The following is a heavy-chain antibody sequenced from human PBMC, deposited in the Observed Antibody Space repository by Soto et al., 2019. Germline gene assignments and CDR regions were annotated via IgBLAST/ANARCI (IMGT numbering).Heavy chain of an antibody. D-gene: IGHD6-19*01. V-gene: IGHV4-39*07. CDR1: GGSIRSSRYY. Sequence: SETLSLTCTVSGGSIRSSRYYWGWIRQPPGKGLEWIGSIYYSGSTYYNPSLKSRVTISVDTAKNQSSLELSSVTAADTAVYYFARVGSCVWSPDYCGERTLVTVAS. CDR3: ARVGSCVWSPDY. J-gene: IGHJ4*02. CDR2: IYYSGST.